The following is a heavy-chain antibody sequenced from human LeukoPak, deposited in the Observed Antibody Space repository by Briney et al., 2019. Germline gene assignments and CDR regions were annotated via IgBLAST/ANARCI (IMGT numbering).Heavy chain of an antibody. CDR1: GYSFTNYG. D-gene: IGHD5-12*01. CDR3: ARDGSLGY. V-gene: IGHV1-18*01. CDR2: ISGYNGDT. Sequence: ASVTVSCRASGYSFTNYGINWVRQAPGQGLEWMGWISGYNGDTSYAQRFQDRVTMTRDTSISTAYMELTRLGSDDTAVYYCARDGSLGYWGQGTLVTVSS. J-gene: IGHJ4*02.